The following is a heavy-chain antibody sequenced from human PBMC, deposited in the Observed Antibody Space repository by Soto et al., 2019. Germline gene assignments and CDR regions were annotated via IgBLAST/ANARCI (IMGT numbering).Heavy chain of an antibody. CDR2: SSGSGGLT. V-gene: IGHV3-23*01. CDR3: ANRAFGSSGSFDI. J-gene: IGHJ3*02. Sequence: VQLLESGGDLVHPGGSLRLSCAASGFVFSSHPMSWVRQAPEWGLEWVSGSSGSGGLTDNADSVKGRFTISRDNSKNTLYLQMHSLSDEDTDLCYCANRAFGSSGSFDIWGQGTMVTVSS. CDR1: GFVFSSHP. D-gene: IGHD6-6*01.